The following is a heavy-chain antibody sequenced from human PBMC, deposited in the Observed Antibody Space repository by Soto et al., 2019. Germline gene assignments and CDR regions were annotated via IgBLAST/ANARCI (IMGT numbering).Heavy chain of an antibody. D-gene: IGHD4-17*01. CDR2: INHSGST. CDR3: ARTTHDYGDLGDFDY. Sequence: SETLSLTCAVYGGSFSGYYWSWIRQPPGKGLEWIGEINHSGSTNYNPSLKGRVTISVDTSKNQFSLKLSSVTAADTAVYYCARTTHDYGDLGDFDYWGQGTLVTVS. V-gene: IGHV4-34*01. J-gene: IGHJ4*02. CDR1: GGSFSGYY.